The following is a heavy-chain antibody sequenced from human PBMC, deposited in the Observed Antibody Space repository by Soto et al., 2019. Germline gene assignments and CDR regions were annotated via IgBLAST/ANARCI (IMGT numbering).Heavy chain of an antibody. Sequence: QLQLQESGSGLVKPSQTLSLTCAVSGGSISSGGYSWSWLRQPPGKGMEWIGYIYHSGSTYYNPSREIRITISVDRSKDQFSLKLSSVTAADNAVYYCAAGGGLPRYYWGQGTLVTVSS. CDR3: AAGGGLPRYY. J-gene: IGHJ4*02. D-gene: IGHD5-12*01. CDR2: IYHSGST. CDR1: GGSISSGGYS. V-gene: IGHV4-30-2*01.